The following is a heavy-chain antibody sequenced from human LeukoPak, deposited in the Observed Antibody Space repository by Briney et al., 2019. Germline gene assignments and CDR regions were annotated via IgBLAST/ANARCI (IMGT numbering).Heavy chain of an antibody. Sequence: ASVKVSCKASGYAFTSYGISWVRQAPGQGLEWMGWISAYNGNTNYAQKLQGRVTMTTDTSTSTAYMELRSLRSDDTAVYYCAREYCTNGVCYHWYFDLWGRGTLVTVSS. CDR3: AREYCTNGVCYHWYFDL. V-gene: IGHV1-18*01. J-gene: IGHJ2*01. CDR1: GYAFTSYG. CDR2: ISAYNGNT. D-gene: IGHD2-8*01.